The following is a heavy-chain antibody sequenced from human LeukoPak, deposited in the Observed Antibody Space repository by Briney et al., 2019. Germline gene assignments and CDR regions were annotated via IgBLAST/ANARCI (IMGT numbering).Heavy chain of an antibody. CDR3: ARESLGIAVAGNAFDI. CDR2: IIPIFGTA. J-gene: IGHJ3*02. CDR1: GGTFSSYA. V-gene: IGHV1-69*05. D-gene: IGHD6-19*01. Sequence: SVKVSCKASGGTFSSYAISWVRQAPGQGLEWMGGIIPIFGTANYAQKFQGRVTITTDESTSTAYMELSSLRSEDTAVYYCARESLGIAVAGNAFDIWGQGTMVTVSS.